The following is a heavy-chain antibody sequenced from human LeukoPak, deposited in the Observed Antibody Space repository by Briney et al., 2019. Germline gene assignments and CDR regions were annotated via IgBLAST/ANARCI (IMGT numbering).Heavy chain of an antibody. V-gene: IGHV3-21*01. D-gene: IGHD6-6*01. J-gene: IGHJ5*02. CDR1: GFTFSSYG. CDR2: ISSSSSYI. CDR3: ARDSGARYSSSSEWFDP. Sequence: GGSLRLSCAASGFTFSSYGVNWVRQAPGKGLEWVSSISSSSSYIYYADSVKGRFTISRDNAKNSLYLQMSSLRAEDTAVYYCARDSGARYSSSSEWFDPWGQGTLVTVSS.